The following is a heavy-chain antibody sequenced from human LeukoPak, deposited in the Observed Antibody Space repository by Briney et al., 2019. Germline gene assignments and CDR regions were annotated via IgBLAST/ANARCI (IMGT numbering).Heavy chain of an antibody. D-gene: IGHD3-10*01. J-gene: IGHJ4*02. Sequence: GGSLRLSCAASGFTFSTYSMNWVRQAPGKGLEWVSSISSSSSYIYYADSVKGRFTISRDNSKNTLYLQMNSLRAEDTAVYYCAATGTYYYGSGSYYSPPRGYWGQGTLVTVSS. CDR1: GFTFSTYS. V-gene: IGHV3-21*04. CDR3: AATGTYYYGSGSYYSPPRGY. CDR2: ISSSSSYI.